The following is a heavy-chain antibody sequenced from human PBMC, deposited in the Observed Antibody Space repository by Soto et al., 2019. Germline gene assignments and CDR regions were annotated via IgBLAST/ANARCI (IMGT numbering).Heavy chain of an antibody. J-gene: IGHJ6*02. Sequence: SVKVSYKASGGTFSSYTISWVRQAPGQGLEWMGRIIPILGIANYAQKFQGRVTITADKSTSTAYMELSSLRSEDTAVYYCARLHSDYCSSTSCPSGMDVWGQGTTVTVSS. V-gene: IGHV1-69*02. CDR1: GGTFSSYT. D-gene: IGHD2-2*01. CDR2: IIPILGIA. CDR3: ARLHSDYCSSTSCPSGMDV.